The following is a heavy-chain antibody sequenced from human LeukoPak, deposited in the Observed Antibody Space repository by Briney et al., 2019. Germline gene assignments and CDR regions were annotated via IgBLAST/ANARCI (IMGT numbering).Heavy chain of an antibody. J-gene: IGHJ3*02. Sequence: SETLSLTCTVSGGSINGFYWSWIRQPAGKGLEWIGRIFTSGSTAYNPSLQSRLTMSIDMSKNQFSLKLTSVTAADTAVYYCARRSPITLGGDAYDIWGQGTVVTVSS. V-gene: IGHV4-4*07. D-gene: IGHD1-20*01. CDR2: IFTSGST. CDR3: ARRSPITLGGDAYDI. CDR1: GGSINGFY.